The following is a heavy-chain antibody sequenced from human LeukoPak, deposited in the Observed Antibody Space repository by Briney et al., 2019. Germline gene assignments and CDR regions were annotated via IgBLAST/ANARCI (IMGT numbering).Heavy chain of an antibody. CDR1: GYTFTGYY. D-gene: IGHD5-12*01. J-gene: IGHJ4*02. CDR2: INPNSGGT. Sequence: ASVKVSCKASGYTFTGYYMHWVRQAPGQGLEWMGWINPNSGGTNYAQKFQGRVTMTRDTSISTAYMELSRLRSDDTAVYYCAREGAGYSGSGLFDYWGQGTLVTVSS. V-gene: IGHV1-2*02. CDR3: AREGAGYSGSGLFDY.